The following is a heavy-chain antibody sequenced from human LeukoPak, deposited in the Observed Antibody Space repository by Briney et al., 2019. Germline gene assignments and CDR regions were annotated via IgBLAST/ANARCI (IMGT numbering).Heavy chain of an antibody. J-gene: IGHJ4*02. D-gene: IGHD5-24*01. CDR2: IYHSGST. CDR3: ARAWNGYNYYYFDY. CDR1: GGSISSYY. Sequence: SETLSLTCTVSGGSISSYYWSWLRQPPGKGLEWIGYIYHSGSTNYNPSLKSRVTISVDTSKNQFSLKLSSVTAADTAVYYCARAWNGYNYYYFDYWGQGTLVTVSS. V-gene: IGHV4-59*01.